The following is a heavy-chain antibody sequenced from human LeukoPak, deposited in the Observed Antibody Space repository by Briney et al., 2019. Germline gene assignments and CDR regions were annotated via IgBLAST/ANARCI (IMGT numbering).Heavy chain of an antibody. D-gene: IGHD1-26*01. V-gene: IGHV3-7*05. J-gene: IGHJ4*02. Sequence: ETLSLTCTASGCCVSKQCRNWVRQPQGKGLEWVANIKADGSEKYYVDSVKCRFTISRDDAKRTVDLQMDNLRAEDTAIYYCAYRNNFEYWGQGALVTVSS. CDR2: IKADGSEK. CDR3: AYRNNFEY. CDR1: GCCVSKQC.